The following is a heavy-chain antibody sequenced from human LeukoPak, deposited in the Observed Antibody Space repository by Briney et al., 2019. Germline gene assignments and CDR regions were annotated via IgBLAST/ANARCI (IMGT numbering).Heavy chain of an antibody. CDR2: IYSGGST. CDR1: GFIVSSNY. CDR3: ARVEYSSSWYYFDY. D-gene: IGHD6-13*01. J-gene: IGHJ4*02. V-gene: IGHV3-53*01. Sequence: GGSLRLSCAASGFIVSSNYMSWVRQAPGKGLEWVSVIYSGGSTYYADSVKGRFTISRDNSKNTLYLQMNSLRAGDTAVYYCARVEYSSSWYYFDYWGQGTLVTVSS.